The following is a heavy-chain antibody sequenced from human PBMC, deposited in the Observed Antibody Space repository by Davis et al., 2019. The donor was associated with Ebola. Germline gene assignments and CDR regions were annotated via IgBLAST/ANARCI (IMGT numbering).Heavy chain of an antibody. J-gene: IGHJ3*02. Sequence: PGGSLRLSCVASGFTFSSNSMNWVRQAPGKGLEWVSGITDSGGHTFYGGFVKGRFTISRDNSKNTLYLQMSNLRVEDTAVYYCAKDTSNIWFDIWGQGTNVTVSS. V-gene: IGHV3-23*01. D-gene: IGHD1-26*01. CDR3: AKDTSNIWFDI. CDR1: GFTFSSNS. CDR2: ITDSGGHT.